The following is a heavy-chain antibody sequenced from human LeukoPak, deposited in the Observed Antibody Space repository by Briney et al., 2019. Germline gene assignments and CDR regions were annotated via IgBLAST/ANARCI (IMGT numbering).Heavy chain of an antibody. J-gene: IGHJ4*02. D-gene: IGHD3-16*02. V-gene: IGHV3-48*02. Sequence: GGSLRLSCAASGFTFSSYSMNWVRQAPGKGLEWVSYISSSSSTIYYADSVKGRFTISRDNAKNSLYLQMNSLRDEDTAVYYRARLYLWGSSRTFDYWGQGTLVTVSS. CDR3: ARLYLWGSSRTFDY. CDR1: GFTFSSYS. CDR2: ISSSSSTI.